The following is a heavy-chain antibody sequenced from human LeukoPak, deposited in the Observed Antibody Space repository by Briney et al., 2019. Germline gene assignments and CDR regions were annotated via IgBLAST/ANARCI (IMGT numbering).Heavy chain of an antibody. V-gene: IGHV3-30-3*01. D-gene: IGHD7-27*01. CDR1: GFTLSSYA. CDR3: ARDTLRSGDYCFDY. J-gene: IGHJ4*02. CDR2: ISYAGSNK. Sequence: PGRSLRLSCAASGFTLSSYAKLGVPQAPAKGLEWGAVISYAGSNKYYAASVKGRFTTSRDNSKNTLYLQMTRLRAEDTAVYFCARDTLRSGDYCFDYWGGGPLVTVPS.